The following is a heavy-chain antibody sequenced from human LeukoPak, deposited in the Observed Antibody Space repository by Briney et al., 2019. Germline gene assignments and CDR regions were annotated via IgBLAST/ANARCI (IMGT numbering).Heavy chain of an antibody. CDR3: ARGLAYCGGDCYSPEWYFDL. V-gene: IGHV4-34*01. CDR1: GGSISSYY. D-gene: IGHD2-21*02. Sequence: SETLSLTCTVSGGSISSYYWSWIRQPPGKGLEWIGEINHSGSTNYNPSLKSRVTMSVDTSKNQFSLKLSSVTAADTAVYYCARGLAYCGGDCYSPEWYFDLWGRGTLVTVSS. J-gene: IGHJ2*01. CDR2: INHSGST.